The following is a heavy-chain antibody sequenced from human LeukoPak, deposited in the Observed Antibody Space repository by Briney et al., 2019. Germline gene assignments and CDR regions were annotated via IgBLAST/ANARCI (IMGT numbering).Heavy chain of an antibody. Sequence: PGGSLRLSCAASGFTFSNYGMHWVRQAPGKGLEWVGRIKSKTDGGTTDYAAPVKGRFTISRDDSKNTLYLQMNSLKTEDTAVYYCTTEQYYDFWSGYYSGYFDYWGQGTLVTVSS. D-gene: IGHD3-3*01. V-gene: IGHV3-15*01. CDR2: IKSKTDGGTT. CDR3: TTEQYYDFWSGYYSGYFDY. CDR1: GFTFSNYG. J-gene: IGHJ4*02.